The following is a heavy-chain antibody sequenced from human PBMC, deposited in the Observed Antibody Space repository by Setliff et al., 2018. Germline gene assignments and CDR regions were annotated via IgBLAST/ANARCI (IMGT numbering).Heavy chain of an antibody. CDR1: GYSFSNFW. D-gene: IGHD6-13*01. V-gene: IGHV3-73*01. CDR3: AAAPAGSDVFDM. J-gene: IGHJ3*02. Sequence: PGESLKISCKGSGYSFSNFWIGWVRQMPGKGLEWVGRIRSKSDSYATIYAASVRGRFTISRDDSKNTAYLQMNSLKTEDTAVYYCAAAPAGSDVFDMWGQGTMVTV. CDR2: IRSKSDSYAT.